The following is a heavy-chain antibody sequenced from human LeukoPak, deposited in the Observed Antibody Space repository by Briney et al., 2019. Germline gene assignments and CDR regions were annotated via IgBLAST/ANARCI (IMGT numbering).Heavy chain of an antibody. Sequence: AGSLRLSCAASGFTFSSYSMSWVRQAPGKGLEWGSAISSSSSYIYYTESVKGRFTISRDKSKNSLYLQMTIVTAEDTAWYYCAREITMVRGVTLYTWFDPWRQGTMVTVSS. CDR2: ISSSSSYI. CDR3: AREITMVRGVTLYTWFDP. J-gene: IGHJ5*02. CDR1: GFTFSSYS. V-gene: IGHV3-21*01. D-gene: IGHD3-10*01.